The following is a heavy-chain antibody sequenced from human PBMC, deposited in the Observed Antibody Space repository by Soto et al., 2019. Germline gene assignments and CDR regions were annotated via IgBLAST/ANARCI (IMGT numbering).Heavy chain of an antibody. CDR2: ISGSGGST. V-gene: IGHV3-23*01. Sequence: GGSLRLSCAASGFTFSSYAMSWVRQAPGKGLEWVSAISGSGGSTYYADSVKGRFTISRDNSKNTLYLQMNSLRAEDTAVYYCAKRVGRYFDWLYDYWGQGTLVTVSS. CDR3: AKRVGRYFDWLYDY. D-gene: IGHD3-9*01. J-gene: IGHJ4*02. CDR1: GFTFSSYA.